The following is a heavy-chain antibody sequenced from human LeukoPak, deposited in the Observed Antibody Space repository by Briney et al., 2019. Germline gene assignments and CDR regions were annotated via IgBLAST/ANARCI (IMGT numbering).Heavy chain of an antibody. CDR2: IKKDGSEK. CDR3: ARDYRTQSHRLLWFGELCCYMDV. J-gene: IGHJ6*03. D-gene: IGHD3-10*01. Sequence: GGSLRLSCAASGFTFSSYWMTWVRQAPGKGLEWVANIKKDGSEKFYVDSVKGRFTISRDNAKNSLYLQMNSLRAEDTAVYYCARDYRTQSHRLLWFGELCCYMDVWGKGTTVTISS. CDR1: GFTFSSYW. V-gene: IGHV3-7*01.